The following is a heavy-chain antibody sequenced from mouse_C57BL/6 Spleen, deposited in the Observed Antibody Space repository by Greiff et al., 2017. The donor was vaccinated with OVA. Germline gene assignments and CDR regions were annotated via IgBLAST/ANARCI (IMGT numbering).Heavy chain of an antibody. D-gene: IGHD3-2*02. J-gene: IGHJ3*01. Sequence: VQLHQSGAELMKPGASVKLSCKATGYTFPGYWIEWVKQRPGHGLEWIGEILPGSGSNNSNEKFKGKATFTADTSSNTAYMQLSSLTTEDSAIYDGARGGGSGYPAWFAYWGQGTLVTVSA. V-gene: IGHV1-9*01. CDR3: ARGGGSGYPAWFAY. CDR1: GYTFPGYW. CDR2: ILPGSGSN.